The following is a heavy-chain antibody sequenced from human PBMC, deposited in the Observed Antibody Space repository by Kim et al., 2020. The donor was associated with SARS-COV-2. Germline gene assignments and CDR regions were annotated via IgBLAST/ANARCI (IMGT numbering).Heavy chain of an antibody. D-gene: IGHD2-15*01. J-gene: IGHJ5*02. CDR3: ARETNWSGGSCSPGGWFDP. V-gene: IGHV4-59*01. Sequence: SRVTISVNTSKNQFSLKLSSVTAADTAVYYCARETNWSGGSCSPGGWFDPWGQGTLVTVSS.